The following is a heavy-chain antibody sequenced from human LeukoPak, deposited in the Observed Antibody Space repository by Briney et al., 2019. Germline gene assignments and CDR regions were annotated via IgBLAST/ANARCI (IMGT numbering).Heavy chain of an antibody. V-gene: IGHV4-34*01. CDR1: GGSFSGYY. Sequence: PSETLSLTCAVYGGSFSGYYWSWIRQPPGKGLEWIGEINHSGSTNYNPSLKSRVTISVDTSKNQFSLKLSSVTAADTAVYYCARSRSRTGYSSGWYVVDWVINWFDPWGQGTPVTVSS. CDR2: INHSGST. J-gene: IGHJ5*02. CDR3: ARSRSRTGYSSGWYVVDWVINWFDP. D-gene: IGHD6-19*01.